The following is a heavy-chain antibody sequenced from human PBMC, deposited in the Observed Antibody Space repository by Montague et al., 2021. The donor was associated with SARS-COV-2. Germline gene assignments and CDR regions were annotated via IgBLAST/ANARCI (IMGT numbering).Heavy chain of an antibody. CDR3: ARVSLAAAATRSDY. J-gene: IGHJ4*02. V-gene: IGHV4-61*08. D-gene: IGHD6-13*01. Sequence: SETLSLTRTVSGRSVSSGGYYWSWIRQPPGKGLEWIGYIYYSGSTNYNPSLKSRVTISLNTSKNQFSLKLTSATAADTAVYYCARVSLAAAATRSDYWGQGTMVTVSS. CDR2: IYYSGST. CDR1: GRSVSSGGYY.